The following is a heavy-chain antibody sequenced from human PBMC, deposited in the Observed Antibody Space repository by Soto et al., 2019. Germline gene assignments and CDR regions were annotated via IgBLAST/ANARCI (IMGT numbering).Heavy chain of an antibody. J-gene: IGHJ6*02. Sequence: EVQLVESGGGLDKPGGSLRLSCAASGFTFSSYSMNWVRQAPGKGLEWVSSISSSSSYIYYADSVKGRFTISRDNAKNSLYLQMNSLRAEDTAVYYCAREGYCSGGSCYSPARIYYYYGMDVWGQGTTVTVSS. V-gene: IGHV3-21*01. CDR2: ISSSSSYI. CDR3: AREGYCSGGSCYSPARIYYYYGMDV. D-gene: IGHD2-15*01. CDR1: GFTFSSYS.